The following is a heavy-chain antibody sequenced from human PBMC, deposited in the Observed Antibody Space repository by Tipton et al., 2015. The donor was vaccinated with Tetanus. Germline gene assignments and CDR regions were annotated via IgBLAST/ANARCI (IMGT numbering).Heavy chain of an antibody. D-gene: IGHD5-18*01. J-gene: IGHJ4*02. CDR1: RGSFSGYY. CDR2: INHSGST. Sequence: TLSLTCAVYRGSFSGYYWSWIRQPPGKGLEWIGEINHSGSTNYNPSLKSRVTISVDTSKNQFSLKLSSVTAADTAVYYCARSRGYSYAGDYWGQGTLVTVSS. CDR3: ARSRGYSYAGDY. V-gene: IGHV4-34*01.